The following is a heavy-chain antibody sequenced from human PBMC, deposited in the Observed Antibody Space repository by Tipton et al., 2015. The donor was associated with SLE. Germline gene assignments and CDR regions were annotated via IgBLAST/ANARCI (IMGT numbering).Heavy chain of an antibody. J-gene: IGHJ4*02. V-gene: IGHV4-34*01. CDR3: AREGEYSSSAVDY. CDR1: GGSFSGYY. D-gene: IGHD6-6*01. CDR2: INHSGST. Sequence: LRLSCAVYGGSFSGYYWSWIRQPPGKGLEWIGEINHSGSTNYNPSLKSRVTISVDTSKNQFSLKLSSVTAADTAVYYCAREGEYSSSAVDYWGQGTLVTVSS.